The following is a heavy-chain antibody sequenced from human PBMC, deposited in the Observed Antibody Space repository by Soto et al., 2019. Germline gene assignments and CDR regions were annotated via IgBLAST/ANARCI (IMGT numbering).Heavy chain of an antibody. Sequence: LRLSCAASGFTFSSYGMHWVRQAPGKGLEWVAVISYDGSNKYYADSVKGRFTISRDNSKNTLYLQMNSLRAEDTAVYYCAKDRGSYFLDAFDIWGQGTMVTVSS. CDR2: ISYDGSNK. D-gene: IGHD1-26*01. V-gene: IGHV3-30*18. CDR1: GFTFSSYG. CDR3: AKDRGSYFLDAFDI. J-gene: IGHJ3*02.